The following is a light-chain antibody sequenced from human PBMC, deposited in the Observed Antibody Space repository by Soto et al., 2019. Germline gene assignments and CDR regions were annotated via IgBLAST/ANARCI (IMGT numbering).Light chain of an antibody. J-gene: IGKJ1*01. CDR3: QQYGSPPQT. V-gene: IGKV3-20*01. CDR1: QTVDRNF. Sequence: EIVLTQSPGTLSLSPGDGATLSCRASQTVDRNFLVWYQQKPGQAPRLLIHGAPSRTTGVPDRFSGRGSGTDFTLTISSVEPEDFAVYYCQQYGSPPQTFGQGTKVEIK. CDR2: GAP.